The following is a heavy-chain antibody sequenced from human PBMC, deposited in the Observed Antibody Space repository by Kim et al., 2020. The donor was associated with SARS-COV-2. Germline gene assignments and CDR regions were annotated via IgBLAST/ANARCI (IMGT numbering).Heavy chain of an antibody. CDR3: AKDGPYDVGPNYFDY. J-gene: IGHJ4*02. V-gene: IGHV3-33*06. CDR2: IWYDGSNK. D-gene: IGHD3-10*02. Sequence: GGSLRLSCAASGFTFSSYGMHWVRQAPGKGLEWVTVIWYDGSNKYYADSVKGRFTISRDNSKNTLYLQMNSLRAEDTAVYYCAKDGPYDVGPNYFDYWGQGTLVTVSS. CDR1: GFTFSSYG.